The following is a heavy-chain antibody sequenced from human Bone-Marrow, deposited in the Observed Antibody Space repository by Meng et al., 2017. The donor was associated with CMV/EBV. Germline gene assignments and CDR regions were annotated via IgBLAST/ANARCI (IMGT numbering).Heavy chain of an antibody. Sequence: ASVKVSCKASGYTFTSYDINWVRQATGQGLEWMGWMNPNSGNTGYAQKFQGRVTMTRNTSISTAYMELSSLRSEDTAVYYCARVYSSGWADWFDPWGQGILVTVSS. CDR2: MNPNSGNT. CDR3: ARVYSSGWADWFDP. CDR1: GYTFTSYD. D-gene: IGHD6-19*01. V-gene: IGHV1-8*01. J-gene: IGHJ5*02.